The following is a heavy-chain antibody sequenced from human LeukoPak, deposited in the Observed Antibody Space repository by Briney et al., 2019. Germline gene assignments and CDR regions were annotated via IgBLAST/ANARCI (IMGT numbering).Heavy chain of an antibody. CDR1: GFTFSDYY. D-gene: IGHD4-17*01. CDR2: ISSSGSTI. J-gene: IGHJ4*02. Sequence: PGGSLRLSCAASGFTFSDYYMSWIRQAPGKGLEWVSYISSSGSTIYYADSVKGRFTISRDNAKNSLYLQKNSLRAEDTAVYYCAKGTLKTTGIFDYWGQGTLVTVSS. V-gene: IGHV3-11*01. CDR3: AKGTLKTTGIFDY.